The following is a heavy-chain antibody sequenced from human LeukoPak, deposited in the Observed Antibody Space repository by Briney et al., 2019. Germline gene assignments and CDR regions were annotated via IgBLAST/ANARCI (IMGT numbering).Heavy chain of an antibody. D-gene: IGHD1-26*01. CDR2: IYLGDSNT. CDR1: GYSFPNYW. V-gene: IGHV5-51*01. Sequence: GESLKISCKGSGYSFPNYWIGWVRQMPGKGLEWMGIIYLGDSNTKYSPSLQGQVTISADKSVTTAYLQWSSLKASDTAMYYCARSREADWFDPWGQGTLVTVSS. J-gene: IGHJ5*02. CDR3: ARSREADWFDP.